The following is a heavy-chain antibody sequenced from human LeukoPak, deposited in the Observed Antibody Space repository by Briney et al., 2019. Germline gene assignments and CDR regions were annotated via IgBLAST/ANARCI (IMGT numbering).Heavy chain of an antibody. Sequence: GGSLRLSCAASGFTLSDDYMSWIRQAPGKGLEWISYISYTGNTIYYADSVKGRFTISRDNAKKSLFLQMDSLRAEDTALYFCAKDADFVKYWGQGTLVTVSS. CDR3: AKDADFVKY. J-gene: IGHJ4*02. V-gene: IGHV3-11*04. CDR2: ISYTGNTI. CDR1: GFTLSDDY. D-gene: IGHD2/OR15-2a*01.